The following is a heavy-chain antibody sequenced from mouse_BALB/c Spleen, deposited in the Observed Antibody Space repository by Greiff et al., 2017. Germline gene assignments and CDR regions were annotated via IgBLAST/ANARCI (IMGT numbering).Heavy chain of an antibody. CDR1: GFNIKDYS. CDR3: ARRVLRAMDC. Sequence: EVQLQQSGAELVRPGALVKLSCKASGFNIKDYSMHWVKQRPEQGLEWIGWIDPENGNTIYEQKFQGKASITADTSSNTAYLQLSSLTAEDTAVYCCARRVLRAMDCGGEGTSVTVSS. D-gene: IGHD1-1*01. V-gene: IGHV14-1*02. J-gene: IGHJ4*01. CDR2: IDPENGNT.